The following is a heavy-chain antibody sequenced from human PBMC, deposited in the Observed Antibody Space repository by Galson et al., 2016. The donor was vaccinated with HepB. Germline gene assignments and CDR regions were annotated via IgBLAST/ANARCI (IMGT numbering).Heavy chain of an antibody. CDR3: ARVRDSSGWYQIRYFDL. CDR1: DYTLTSYG. Sequence: SCKASDYTLTSYGITWVRQAPGQGLEWMGWISAYNDKTNYAQKLKGRVTMTTDTSTNTAYMELRSLRSDDTAVYYCARVRDSSGWYQIRYFDLWGRGTLVTVFS. V-gene: IGHV1-18*01. CDR2: ISAYNDKT. J-gene: IGHJ2*01. D-gene: IGHD6-19*01.